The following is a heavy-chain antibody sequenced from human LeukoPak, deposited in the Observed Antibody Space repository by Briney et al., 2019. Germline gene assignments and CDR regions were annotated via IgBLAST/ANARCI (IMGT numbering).Heavy chain of an antibody. J-gene: IGHJ4*02. D-gene: IGHD1-26*01. Sequence: ASVKVSCKASGYTFTGYYMHWVRQAPGQGLEWMGWINPNSGGTNYAQKFQGRVTMTRDTSISTAYMELSRLRSDGTAVYYCARWQSGATSFDYWGQGTLVTVSS. CDR2: INPNSGGT. CDR1: GYTFTGYY. V-gene: IGHV1-2*02. CDR3: ARWQSGATSFDY.